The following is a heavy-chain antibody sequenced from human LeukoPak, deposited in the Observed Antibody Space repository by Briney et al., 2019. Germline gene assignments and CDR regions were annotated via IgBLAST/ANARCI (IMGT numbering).Heavy chain of an antibody. Sequence: GGSLRLSCAASGFTFDDYTMYWVRRVPGKGLEWVSLISWDGDYTDYADSVKGRFTISRDNAKNSLYLQMNSLRAEDTAVYYCARDSQYSSGWYFAFDIWGQGTMVTVSS. CDR3: ARDSQYSSGWYFAFDI. J-gene: IGHJ3*02. D-gene: IGHD6-19*01. V-gene: IGHV3-43*01. CDR2: ISWDGDYT. CDR1: GFTFDDYT.